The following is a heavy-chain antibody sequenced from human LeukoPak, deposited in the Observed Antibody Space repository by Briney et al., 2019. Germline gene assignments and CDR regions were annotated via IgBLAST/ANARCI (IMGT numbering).Heavy chain of an antibody. V-gene: IGHV3-7*05. CDR2: IKQDGSEK. D-gene: IGHD5-24*01. CDR3: ARDGERWLQLYYFDY. J-gene: IGHJ4*02. CDR1: GFTFSSYW. Sequence: PGGSLRLSCAASGFTFSSYWMSWVRQAPGKGLEWVANIKQDGSEKYYVDSVKGRFTISRDNAKNSLYLQMNSLRAEDTAVYYCARDGERWLQLYYFDYCGQGNLGTVSS.